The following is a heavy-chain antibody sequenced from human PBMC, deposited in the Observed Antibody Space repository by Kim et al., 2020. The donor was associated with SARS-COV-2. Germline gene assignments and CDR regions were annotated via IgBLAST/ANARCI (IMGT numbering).Heavy chain of an antibody. J-gene: IGHJ1*01. D-gene: IGHD3-3*01. CDR2: IDSDGTIP. CDR1: GLAFSPFW. V-gene: IGHV3-74*01. CDR3: IRDNITAGDL. Sequence: GGSLRLSCAASGLAFSPFWMHWVRQGPGQGLMWVSQIDSDGTIPTYADAVLGRFTIPRANAKNPPYLQMSSLRVEDTAMYYCIRDNITAGDLWGQG.